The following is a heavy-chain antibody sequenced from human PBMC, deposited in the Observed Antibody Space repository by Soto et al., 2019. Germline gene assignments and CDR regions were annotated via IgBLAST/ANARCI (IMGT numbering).Heavy chain of an antibody. D-gene: IGHD6-13*01. CDR2: ISAYNGNT. CDR3: ARGEVSSSWYGPYYYGMDV. Sequence: ASVKVSCKASGYTFTSYGISWVRQAPGKGLEWMGWISAYNGNTNYAQKLQGRVTMTTDTSTSTAYMELRSLRSDDTAVYYCARGEVSSSWYGPYYYGMDVWGQGTTVTVSS. CDR1: GYTFTSYG. V-gene: IGHV1-18*04. J-gene: IGHJ6*02.